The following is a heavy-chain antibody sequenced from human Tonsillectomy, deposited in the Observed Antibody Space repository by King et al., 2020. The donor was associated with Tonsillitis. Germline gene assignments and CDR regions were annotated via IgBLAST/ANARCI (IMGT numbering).Heavy chain of an antibody. CDR1: GFTFSSYE. CDR2: ISSSGRTI. D-gene: IGHD5-18*01. J-gene: IGHJ4*02. CDR3: ARDRGGVQLWSHGYFDY. V-gene: IGHV3-48*03. Sequence: VQLVESGGGLVQPGGSLRLSCAASGFTFSSYEMNWVRQAPGKGLEWVSYISSSGRTIYYADSVKGRFTISRDNAKNSLYLQMNSLSAEDTAVYYCARDRGGVQLWSHGYFDYWGQGTLVTVSS.